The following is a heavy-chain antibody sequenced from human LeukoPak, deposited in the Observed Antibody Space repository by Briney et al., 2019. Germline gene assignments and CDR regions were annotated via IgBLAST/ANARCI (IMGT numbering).Heavy chain of an antibody. D-gene: IGHD3-9*01. Sequence: PSETLSLTCTVSGGSISSYYWSWIRQPPGKGLEWIGYIYYSGSTNYNPSLKSRVTISVDTSKNQFSLKLSSVTAADTAVYYCARALRRNYDILTGYYTPYFDYWGQGTLVTVSS. CDR2: IYYSGST. J-gene: IGHJ4*02. V-gene: IGHV4-59*01. CDR3: ARALRRNYDILTGYYTPYFDY. CDR1: GGSISSYY.